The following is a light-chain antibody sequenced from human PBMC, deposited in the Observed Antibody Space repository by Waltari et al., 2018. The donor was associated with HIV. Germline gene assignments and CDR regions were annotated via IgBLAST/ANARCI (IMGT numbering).Light chain of an antibody. J-gene: IGLJ2*01. CDR2: EVS. Sequence: QSALTQPASVSGSPGQSITISCTGTSSDVGGYNLVSWYQQHPGKAPKFMIYEVSKRPSGVSNRVSGSKSGNTDSLTISGLQAEDEAEYYCCAYAGSTTYVIFGGGTKLTVL. V-gene: IGLV2-23*02. CDR1: SSDVGGYNL. CDR3: CAYAGSTTYVI.